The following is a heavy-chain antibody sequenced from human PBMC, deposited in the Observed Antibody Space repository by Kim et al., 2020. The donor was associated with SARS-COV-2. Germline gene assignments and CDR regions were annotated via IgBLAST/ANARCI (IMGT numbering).Heavy chain of an antibody. CDR3: SKSFSGSYFGYYY. D-gene: IGHD1-26*01. Sequence: GGSLRLSCAASGFTFNTYGMHRVRQAPGKGLEWVAVISYDGSNKYYADAVKGRFTISRDNSKKMRYLQMNSLRIEDTAVYYCSKSFSGSYFGYYYWGQGTLVTVSS. CDR2: ISYDGSNK. V-gene: IGHV3-30*18. J-gene: IGHJ4*02. CDR1: GFTFNTYG.